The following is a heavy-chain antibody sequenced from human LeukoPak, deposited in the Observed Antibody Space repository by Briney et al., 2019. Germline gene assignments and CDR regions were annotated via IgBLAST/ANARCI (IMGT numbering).Heavy chain of an antibody. CDR3: AILPATNQYPFDY. D-gene: IGHD2-15*01. V-gene: IGHV1-69*06. J-gene: IGHJ4*02. CDR2: IIPIFGTA. CDR1: GGTFSSYA. Sequence: ASVKVSCKASGGTFSSYAIIWVRQAPGQGLEWMGGIIPIFGTANYAQKFQGRVTITADKSTSTAYMELSSLRSEDTAVYYCAILPATNQYPFDYWGQATLVTVSS.